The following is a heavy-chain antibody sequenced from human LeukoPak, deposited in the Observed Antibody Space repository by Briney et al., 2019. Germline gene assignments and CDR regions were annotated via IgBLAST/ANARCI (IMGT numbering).Heavy chain of an antibody. CDR3: AKDDYYDSSGYYYGADY. V-gene: IGHV3-23*01. CDR2: ISGGGART. D-gene: IGHD3-22*01. CDR1: GFTFNNYA. Sequence: GGSLRLSCAASGFTFNNYAMSRVRQAPGKGLEWVSGISGGGARTYYPDSVRGRFTISRDNSKNTLYVQMNSLRDEDTAVYYCAKDDYYDSSGYYYGADYWGQGTLVTVSS. J-gene: IGHJ4*02.